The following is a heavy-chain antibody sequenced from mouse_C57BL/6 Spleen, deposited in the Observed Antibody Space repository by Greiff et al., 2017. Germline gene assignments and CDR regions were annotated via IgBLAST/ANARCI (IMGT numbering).Heavy chain of an antibody. CDR2: IYPGDGDT. J-gene: IGHJ3*01. V-gene: IGHV1-80*01. CDR3: ARSADSSGYGFDY. Sequence: VQLQESGAELVKPGASVKISCKASGYAFSSYWMNWVKQRPGKGLEWIGQIYPGDGDTNYNGKVKGKATLTADNSSSTAYMQLSSLTSEDSAVYFCARSADSSGYGFDYWGQGTRVTVSA. D-gene: IGHD3-2*02. CDR1: GYAFSSYW.